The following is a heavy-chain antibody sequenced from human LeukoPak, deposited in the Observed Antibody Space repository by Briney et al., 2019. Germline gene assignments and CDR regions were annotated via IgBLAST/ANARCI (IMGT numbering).Heavy chain of an antibody. J-gene: IGHJ4*02. V-gene: IGHV3-23*01. D-gene: IGHD6-13*01. CDR1: GFSFSDYA. CDR3: ARHGSWSFDY. Sequence: GGSLRLSCAASGFSFSDYAMTWVRQAPGKGLEWVSSTGDDTYYADSVKGRFTISRDNSKNTLYLHMNSLRAEDTAVYYCARHGSWSFDYWGQGTLLTVSA. CDR2: TGDDT.